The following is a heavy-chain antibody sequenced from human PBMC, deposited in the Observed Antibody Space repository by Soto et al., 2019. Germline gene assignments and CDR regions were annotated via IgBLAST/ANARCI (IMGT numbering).Heavy chain of an antibody. J-gene: IGHJ2*01. D-gene: IGHD5-18*01. CDR1: GYTLTELS. CDR3: ATVKGYSYGYYFDL. Sequence: ASVKVSCKVSGYTLTELSMHWVRQALGKGLEWMGGFDPEDGETIYAQKFQGRVTMTEDTSTDTAYMELSSLRSEDTAVYYCATVKGYSYGYYFDLWGRGTLVTVPQ. V-gene: IGHV1-24*01. CDR2: FDPEDGET.